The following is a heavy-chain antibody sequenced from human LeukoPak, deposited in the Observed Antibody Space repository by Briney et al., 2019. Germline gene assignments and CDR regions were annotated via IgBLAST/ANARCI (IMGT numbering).Heavy chain of an antibody. J-gene: IGHJ4*02. CDR3: ARVGYCSRGVCYNYDY. CDR1: GGSINSYY. Sequence: SETLSLTCTVPGGSINSYYWNWIRQPARQPAGKGLEWIGRIHSSGSTNHNPSLKSRVTLSVDTSKNQFSLKLNSVTAADTAVYYCARVGYCSRGVCYNYDYWGQGTQVTVSS. D-gene: IGHD2-8*01. V-gene: IGHV4-4*07. CDR2: IHSSGST.